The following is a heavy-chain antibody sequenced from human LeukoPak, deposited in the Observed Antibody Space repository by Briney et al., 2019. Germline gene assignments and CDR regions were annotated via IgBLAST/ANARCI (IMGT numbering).Heavy chain of an antibody. CDR1: GYTFTGYY. D-gene: IGHD6-13*01. J-gene: IGHJ4*02. Sequence: ASVKVSCKASGYTFTGYYMHWVRQAPGQGLEWMGWINPNSGGTNYAQKFQGRVTMTRDTSISTAYMELSRLRSDDTAVYYCARGRGSSWYYFDYWGQGTLVTVSS. CDR3: ARGRGSSWYYFDY. V-gene: IGHV1-2*02. CDR2: INPNSGGT.